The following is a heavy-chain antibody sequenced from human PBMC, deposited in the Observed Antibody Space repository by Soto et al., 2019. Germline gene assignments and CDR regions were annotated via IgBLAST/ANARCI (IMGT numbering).Heavy chain of an antibody. D-gene: IGHD2-2*02. CDR2: IGGDGTSI. J-gene: IGHJ6*02. CDR3: ARAPIGNSLYCCGFDV. V-gene: IGHV3-23*01. CDR1: GFSFGNFA. Sequence: GGSLRLSCAASGFSFGNFAMIWVRQAPDKGLGWVSSIGGDGTSIWYADSVTGRFTVSRDNSKNTSYLQMDSLTVEDTAVYFCARAPIGNSLYCCGFDVWGQGTTVTVSS.